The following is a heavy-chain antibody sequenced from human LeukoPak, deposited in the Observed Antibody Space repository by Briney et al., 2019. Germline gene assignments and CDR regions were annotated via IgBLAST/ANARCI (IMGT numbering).Heavy chain of an antibody. J-gene: IGHJ4*02. CDR2: IIPILGIA. CDR3: ARLLRRGIGDCGGDCYFDY. Sequence: GASVKVSCKASGGTFSSYAISWVRQAPGQGLEWMGRIIPILGIANYAQKFQGRVTITADKSTSTAYMELSSLRSEDTAVYYCARLLRRGIGDCGGDCYFDYWGQGTLVTVSS. CDR1: GGTFSSYA. V-gene: IGHV1-69*04. D-gene: IGHD2-21*02.